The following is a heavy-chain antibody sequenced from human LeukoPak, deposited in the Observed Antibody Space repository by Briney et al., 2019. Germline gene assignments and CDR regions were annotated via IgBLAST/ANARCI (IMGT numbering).Heavy chain of an antibody. Sequence: PSQTLSLTCAISGDSVSSNSAAWNWIRQSPSRGLEWPVRTYYRSKWYNDYAVSVRSRITINPDTSKNQFSLQLNSVTPEDTAIYDCARGRAAAGGDSDFWGQGTLVTGPS. CDR2: TYYRSKWYN. D-gene: IGHD6-13*01. CDR1: GDSVSSNSAA. V-gene: IGHV6-1*01. CDR3: ARGRAAAGGDSDF. J-gene: IGHJ4*02.